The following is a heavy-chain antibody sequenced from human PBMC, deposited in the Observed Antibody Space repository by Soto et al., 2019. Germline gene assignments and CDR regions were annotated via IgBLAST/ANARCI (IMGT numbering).Heavy chain of an antibody. CDR1: GFTFDDYG. D-gene: IGHD3-3*01. J-gene: IGHJ4*02. CDR3: AVTITPNLEWPPDY. Sequence: ESGGGVVRPGGSLRLSCAASGFTFDDYGMSWVRQAPGKGLEWVSGINWNGGSTGYADSVKGRFTISRDNAKNSLYLQMNSLRAEDTALYHCAVTITPNLEWPPDYWGQGTLVTVSS. V-gene: IGHV3-20*01. CDR2: INWNGGST.